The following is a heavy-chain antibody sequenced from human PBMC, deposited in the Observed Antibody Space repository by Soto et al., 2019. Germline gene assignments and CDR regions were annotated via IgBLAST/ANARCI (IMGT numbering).Heavy chain of an antibody. CDR2: MNPNSGNT. CDR3: ARADYYDRSGYLLPCGY. CDR1: GYTFTSYD. J-gene: IGHJ4*02. V-gene: IGHV1-8*01. Sequence: QVQLVQSGAEVKKPGASVKVSCKASGYTFTSYDINWVRQATGQGLGWMGWMNPNSGNTGYAQKFQGRVTMTRNTSISTAYMELRSLRSEDTAVYYCARADYYDRSGYLLPCGYWGQGTLVTVSS. D-gene: IGHD3-22*01.